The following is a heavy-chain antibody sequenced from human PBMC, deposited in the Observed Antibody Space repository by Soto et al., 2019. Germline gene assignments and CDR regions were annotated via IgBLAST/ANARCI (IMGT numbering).Heavy chain of an antibody. V-gene: IGHV4-59*01. CDR1: GYSMSSYY. D-gene: IGHD3-3*01. CDR2: IYYSGST. CDR3: ARVSPFGVAHT. J-gene: IGHJ5*02. Sequence: XETLCLTCTVSGYSMSSYYWSWIRQPPGKGLEWIGYIYYSGSTNYNPSLKSRVTISVDTSKNQFSLKLSSVTAADTAVYYCARVSPFGVAHTWGQGTLVTVSS.